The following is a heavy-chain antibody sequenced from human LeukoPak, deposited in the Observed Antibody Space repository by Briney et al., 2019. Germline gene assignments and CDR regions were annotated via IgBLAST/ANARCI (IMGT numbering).Heavy chain of an antibody. CDR2: IYPGDSDT. CDR1: GYSFTSYW. CDR3: ARGPFESYYYYGMDV. V-gene: IGHV5-51*01. D-gene: IGHD3-10*01. Sequence: GESLKISCKGSGYSFTSYWIGWVRQMPGKSLEWMGSIYPGDSDTRYSPSFQGQVTISADKSISTAYLQWSSLKASDTAMYYCARGPFESYYYYGMDVWGQGTTVTVSS. J-gene: IGHJ6*02.